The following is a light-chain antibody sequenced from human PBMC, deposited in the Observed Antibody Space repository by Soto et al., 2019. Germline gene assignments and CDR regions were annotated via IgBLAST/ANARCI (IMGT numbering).Light chain of an antibody. Sequence: EIVLTQSPGTLSLSPGERATLFCKASQSVSSNYLAWYQQKPGQAPRLLIFGASNRATGIPDRFSGSGSGTDFTFTISRLEPEDFAVYYCQQYGGSSTFGQGTKVGIK. CDR3: QQYGGSST. CDR1: QSVSSNY. J-gene: IGKJ1*01. V-gene: IGKV3-20*01. CDR2: GAS.